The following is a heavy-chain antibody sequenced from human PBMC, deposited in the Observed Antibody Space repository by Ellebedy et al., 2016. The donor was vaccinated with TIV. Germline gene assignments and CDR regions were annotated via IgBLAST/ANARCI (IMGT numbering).Heavy chain of an antibody. CDR2: ISYDGSNK. Sequence: GESLKISXAASGFTFSSYGMHWVRQAPGKGLEWVAVISYDGSNKYYADSVKGRFTISRDNSKNTLYLQMNSLRAEDTAVYYCAKDGIYDILTGYYGMDVWGQGTTVTVSS. CDR3: AKDGIYDILTGYYGMDV. V-gene: IGHV3-30*18. J-gene: IGHJ6*02. D-gene: IGHD3-9*01. CDR1: GFTFSSYG.